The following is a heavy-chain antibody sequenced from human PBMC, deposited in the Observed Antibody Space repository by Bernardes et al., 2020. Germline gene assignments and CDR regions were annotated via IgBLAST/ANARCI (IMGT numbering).Heavy chain of an antibody. Sequence: GGSLRLSCAASGFTFSSYSMNWVRQAPGKGLEWVSSISSSSSYIYYADSVKGRFTISRDNAKNSLYLQMNSLRAEDTAVYYCARDSNYDSSVVRAFDIWGQGTMVTVSS. V-gene: IGHV3-21*01. D-gene: IGHD3-22*01. J-gene: IGHJ3*02. CDR3: ARDSNYDSSVVRAFDI. CDR1: GFTFSSYS. CDR2: ISSSSSYI.